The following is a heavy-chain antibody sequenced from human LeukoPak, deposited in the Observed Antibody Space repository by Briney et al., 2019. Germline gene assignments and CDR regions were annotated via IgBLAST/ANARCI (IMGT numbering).Heavy chain of an antibody. J-gene: IGHJ4*02. V-gene: IGHV4-34*01. CDR2: INHSGST. CDR3: ARHCGGDCFFDW. D-gene: IGHD2-21*02. CDR1: GGSFSGYY. Sequence: SETLSLTCAVYGGSFSGYYWSWIRQPPGKGLEWIGEINHSGSTNYNPSLKSRVTISVDTSKNQFSLKLSSVTAVDTAVYYCARHCGGDCFFDWWGQGTLVTVPS.